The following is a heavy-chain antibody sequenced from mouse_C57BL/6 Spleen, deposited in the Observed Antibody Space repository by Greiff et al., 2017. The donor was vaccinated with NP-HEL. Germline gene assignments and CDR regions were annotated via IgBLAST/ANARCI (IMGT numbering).Heavy chain of an antibody. CDR1: GYTFTSYW. CDR2: IDPSDSYT. Sequence: QVQLQQPGAELVMPGASVKLSCKASGYTFTSYWMHWVKQRPGQGLEWIGEIDPSDSYTNYNQKFKGKSTLTVDKSSSTAYMQLSSLTSEDSAVYYGARSRLLDYWGQGTTLTVSS. CDR3: ARSRLLDY. V-gene: IGHV1-69*01. J-gene: IGHJ2*01.